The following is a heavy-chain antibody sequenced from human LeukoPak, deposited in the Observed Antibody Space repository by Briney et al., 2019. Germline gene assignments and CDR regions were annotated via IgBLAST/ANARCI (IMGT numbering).Heavy chain of an antibody. D-gene: IGHD3-22*01. V-gene: IGHV1-46*01. CDR2: INPSGGST. CDR3: ARDPYYYDSSGWSEDAFDI. J-gene: IGHJ3*02. Sequence: GASVKVSRKASGYTFTSYYMHWVRQAPGQGLEWMGIINPSGGSTSYAQKFQGRVTMTRDMSTSTVYMELSSLRSEDTAVYYCARDPYYYDSSGWSEDAFDIWGQGTMVTVSS. CDR1: GYTFTSYY.